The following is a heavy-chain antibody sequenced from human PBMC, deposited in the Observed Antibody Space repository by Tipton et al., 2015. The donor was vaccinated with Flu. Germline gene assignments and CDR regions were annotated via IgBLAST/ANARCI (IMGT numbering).Heavy chain of an antibody. Sequence: TLSLTCNVSGGSLSGYYWSWIRQPAGKGLEWIGRIYTSRNTNYSPSPKSRVTMSVDPSKNQFSLKLSSMTAADTAVYYCARGQGNSGWRYFDYWGQGTLVTVSS. CDR2: IYTSRNT. J-gene: IGHJ4*02. CDR3: ARGQGNSGWRYFDY. D-gene: IGHD6-19*01. CDR1: GGSLSGYY. V-gene: IGHV4-4*07.